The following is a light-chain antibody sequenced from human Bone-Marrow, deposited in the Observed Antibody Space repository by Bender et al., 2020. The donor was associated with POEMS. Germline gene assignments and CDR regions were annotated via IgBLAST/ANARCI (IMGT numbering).Light chain of an antibody. CDR1: TSDVGDYNF. CDR3: SSYTTSNTLV. J-gene: IGLJ2*01. V-gene: IGLV2-14*01. Sequence: QSALTQPASVSGSPGQSVTITCTGTTSDVGDYNFVSWYQQHPGKVPKLIIYKVSYRPSGISNRFSASKSGNTASLTISDLQSEDEADYYCSSYTTSNTLVFGGGTEVTV. CDR2: KVS.